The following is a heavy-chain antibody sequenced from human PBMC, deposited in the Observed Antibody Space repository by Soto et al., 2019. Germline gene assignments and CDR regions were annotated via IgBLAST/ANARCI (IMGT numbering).Heavy chain of an antibody. Sequence: QVQLQESGPGLVKPSQTLSLTCTVSGGSISSGGYYWTWIRQHPGKGLEWIGYNYYSGITYYNPSLKRLVTISLDTSKNQFSRKLSSVTAADTAVYYCARGSSIAGLYYGMDVWGQGTTVTVSS. J-gene: IGHJ6*02. CDR2: NYYSGIT. CDR1: GGSISSGGYY. V-gene: IGHV4-31*01. D-gene: IGHD6-6*01. CDR3: ARGSSIAGLYYGMDV.